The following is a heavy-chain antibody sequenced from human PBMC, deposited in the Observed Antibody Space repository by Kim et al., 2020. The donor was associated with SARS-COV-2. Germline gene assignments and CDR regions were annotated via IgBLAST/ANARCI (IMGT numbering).Heavy chain of an antibody. CDR1: GGSVSSGSYY. J-gene: IGHJ4*02. Sequence: SGTLSLTCTVSGGSVSSGSYYWSWIRQPPGKGLEWIGYIYYSGSTNYNPSLKSRVTISVDTSKNQFSLKLSSVTAADTAVYYCARDRCSSTSCFDYWGQGTLVTVSS. V-gene: IGHV4-61*01. CDR3: ARDRCSSTSCFDY. CDR2: IYYSGST. D-gene: IGHD2-2*01.